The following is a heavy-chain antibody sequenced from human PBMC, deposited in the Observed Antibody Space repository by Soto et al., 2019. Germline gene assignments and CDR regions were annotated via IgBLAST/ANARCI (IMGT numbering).Heavy chain of an antibody. CDR3: ARGRGYSYGFLDP. CDR1: GYTFTSYA. D-gene: IGHD5-18*01. J-gene: IGHJ5*02. Sequence: ASVKVSCKASGYTFTSYAMHWVRQAPGQRLEWTGWINAGNGNTKYSQKFQGRVTITRDTSASTAYMELSSLRSEDTAVYYCARGRGYSYGFLDPWGQGTLVTVSS. V-gene: IGHV1-3*01. CDR2: INAGNGNT.